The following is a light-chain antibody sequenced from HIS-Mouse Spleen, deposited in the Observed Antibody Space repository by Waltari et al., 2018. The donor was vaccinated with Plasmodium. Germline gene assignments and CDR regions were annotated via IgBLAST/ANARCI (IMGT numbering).Light chain of an antibody. J-gene: IGLJ3*02. CDR2: DCS. CDR3: SSYTSSSTWV. V-gene: IGLV2-14*03. Sequence: QSALTQPASVSGSPGQSITISCTGTSSDVGGYNYVSWYQQHPGKAPKLMIYDCSNRPSGVANRFSGSKSGNTASRTISGLQAEDEADYYCSSYTSSSTWVFGGGTKLTVL. CDR1: SSDVGGYNY.